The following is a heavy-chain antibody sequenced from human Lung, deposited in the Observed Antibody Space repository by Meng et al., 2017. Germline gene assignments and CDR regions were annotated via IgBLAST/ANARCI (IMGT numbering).Heavy chain of an antibody. CDR2: ISNEGSEK. CDR3: AKDRNYGDYGVGCYFDL. D-gene: IGHD4-17*01. Sequence: GFFVSRYAMHWVRQAPGKGLEWVAVISNEGSEKYYADSVKGRFTISRDNSKNTLYLQMNSLREGDTGVYYCAKDRNYGDYGVGCYFDLWGRGTLVTVSS. J-gene: IGHJ2*01. V-gene: IGHV3-30*04. CDR1: GFFVSRYA.